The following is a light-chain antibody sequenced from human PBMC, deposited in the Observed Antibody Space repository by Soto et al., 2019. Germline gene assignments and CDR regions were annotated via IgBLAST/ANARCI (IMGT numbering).Light chain of an antibody. J-gene: IGKJ3*01. Sequence: EVVLTQSPGTLSLSPGERATLSRRTSQSVTSSDLAWYHQKPGQAPRLLISGASTRATGIPDGFFASGSGTDFTIPISILEHEHFAVYYCQQPGNSPFTFGPGNKVDLK. V-gene: IGKV3-20*01. CDR2: GAS. CDR1: QSVTSSD. CDR3: QQPGNSPFT.